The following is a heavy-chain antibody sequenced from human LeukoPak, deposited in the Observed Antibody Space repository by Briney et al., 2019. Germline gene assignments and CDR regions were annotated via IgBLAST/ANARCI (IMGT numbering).Heavy chain of an antibody. CDR1: GFTFSSYE. Sequence: LSGGSLRLSCAASGFTFSSYEMNWVRQAPGKGLEWVSYISTSGSTIYYADSVKGRFTISRDNAKNTLYLQMNSLRVEDTAVYYCARGGSPPEALGGALDIWGQGTMVTVSS. V-gene: IGHV3-48*03. CDR3: ARGGSPPEALGGALDI. J-gene: IGHJ3*02. D-gene: IGHD1-26*01. CDR2: ISTSGSTI.